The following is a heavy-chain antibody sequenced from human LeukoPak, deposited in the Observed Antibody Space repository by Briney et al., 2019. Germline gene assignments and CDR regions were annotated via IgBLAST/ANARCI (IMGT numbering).Heavy chain of an antibody. D-gene: IGHD3-9*01. CDR1: GFTFDDYA. CDR3: QKAAYDILTGYYDY. J-gene: IGHJ4*02. V-gene: IGHV3-9*01. Sequence: GGSLRLSCAASGFTFDDYAMHWVRQAPGKGLEWVSGISWNSGSIGYADSVKGRFTISRDNAKNSLYLQMNSLRAEDTAFFFWQKAAYDILTGYYDYWGQGTLVTVSS. CDR2: ISWNSGSI.